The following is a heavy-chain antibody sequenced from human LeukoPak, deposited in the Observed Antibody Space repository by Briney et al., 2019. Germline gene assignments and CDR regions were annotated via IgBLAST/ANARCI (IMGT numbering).Heavy chain of an antibody. J-gene: IGHJ4*02. CDR1: GFTVSSNY. Sequence: GGSLRLSCAASGFTVSSNYMSWVRQAPGKGLEWVSYISSSSSTIYYADSVKGRFTISRDNAKNSLYLQMNSLRAEDTAVYYCLREAAVNDYWGQGTLVTVSS. CDR2: ISSSSSTI. CDR3: LREAAVNDY. V-gene: IGHV3-48*01. D-gene: IGHD6-13*01.